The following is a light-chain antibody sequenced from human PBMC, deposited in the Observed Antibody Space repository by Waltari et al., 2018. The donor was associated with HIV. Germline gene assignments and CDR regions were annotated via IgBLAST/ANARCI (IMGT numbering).Light chain of an antibody. V-gene: IGKV3-15*01. CDR2: GAS. CDR1: QSVSNN. CDR3: QQYNDWLLVT. J-gene: IGKJ5*01. Sequence: EIVLTQSPATLSVSPGQRANLSCRASQSVSNNLAWYQQKPCQSPRLLIYGASARATGIPARFSGSGSGTEFTLTVSSLQSEDFAVYYCQQYNDWLLVTFGQGTRLEIE.